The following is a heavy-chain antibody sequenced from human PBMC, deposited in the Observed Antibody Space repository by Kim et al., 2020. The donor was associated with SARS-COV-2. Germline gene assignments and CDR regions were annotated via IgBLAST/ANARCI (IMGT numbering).Heavy chain of an antibody. V-gene: IGHV4-59*13. CDR2: IYYSGST. D-gene: IGHD3-3*01. Sequence: SETLSLTCTVSGGSISSYYWSWIRQPPGKGLEWIGYIYYSGSTNYNPSLKSRVTISVDTPKNQFSLKLSSVTAADTAVYYCARYYEDFDYWGQGTLVTVSS. CDR3: ARYYEDFDY. J-gene: IGHJ4*02. CDR1: GGSISSYY.